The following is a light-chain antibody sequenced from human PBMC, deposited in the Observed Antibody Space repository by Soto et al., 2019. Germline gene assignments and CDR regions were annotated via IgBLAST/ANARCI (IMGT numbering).Light chain of an antibody. CDR3: QESYSSPLWT. V-gene: IGKV1-39*01. CDR1: QSIGRY. CDR2: AAS. J-gene: IGKJ1*01. Sequence: DIQMTQSPSSLSASVGDRVTVTCRASQSIGRYLHWYQHKPGKAPKLLIYAASSLQSGVPSRFSGSGSGTDFPLAISSLQPEDFATYYCQESYSSPLWTFGQGTKVEI.